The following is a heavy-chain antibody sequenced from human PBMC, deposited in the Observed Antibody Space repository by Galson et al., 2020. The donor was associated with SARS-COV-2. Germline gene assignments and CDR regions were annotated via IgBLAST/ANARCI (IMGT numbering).Heavy chain of an antibody. D-gene: IGHD4-17*01. CDR1: GTSISSGSYS. Sequence: SETLSLTCAVSGTSISSGSYSWNWIRQPPGKGLEWIGYISHSGGTYYNPSLKSRVTISGDRSKNQFSLRLSSVTAADTAVYYSASLHYGECAPEAFYIWGPGTRVTVAS. J-gene: IGHJ3*02. CDR3: ASLHYGECAPEAFYI. CDR2: ISHSGGT. V-gene: IGHV4-30-2*01.